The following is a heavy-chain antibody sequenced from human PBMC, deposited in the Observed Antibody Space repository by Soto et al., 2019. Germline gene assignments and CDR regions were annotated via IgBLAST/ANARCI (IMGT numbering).Heavy chain of an antibody. CDR1: GGSISNSGGYY. V-gene: IGHV4-31*03. CDR3: ARAAVFGVRNDAFDI. CDR2: VYHSGNT. D-gene: IGHD3-3*01. Sequence: QVQLQESGPGLVKPSQTLSLTCTVSGGSISNSGGYYWSWIRQRPGKGLEWIGFVYHSGNTYFNPSLNSRLIISVDTSKNPFALKVSSVTAADTAVYFCARAAVFGVRNDAFDILCQGTMVTVSS. J-gene: IGHJ3*02.